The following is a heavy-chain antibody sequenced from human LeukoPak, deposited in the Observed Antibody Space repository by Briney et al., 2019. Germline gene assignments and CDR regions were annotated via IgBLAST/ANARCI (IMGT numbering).Heavy chain of an antibody. CDR1: GGSISSGSYY. CDR2: IYTSGST. CDR3: ARGRLMGAHDAFDI. V-gene: IGHV4-61*02. D-gene: IGHD1-26*01. Sequence: PSQTLSLTCTVSGGSISSGSYYWSWIRQPAGKGLEWIGRIYTSGSTNYNPSLKSRVTISVDTSKNQFSLKLSSVTAADTAVYYCARGRLMGAHDAFDIWGQGTMVTVSS. J-gene: IGHJ3*02.